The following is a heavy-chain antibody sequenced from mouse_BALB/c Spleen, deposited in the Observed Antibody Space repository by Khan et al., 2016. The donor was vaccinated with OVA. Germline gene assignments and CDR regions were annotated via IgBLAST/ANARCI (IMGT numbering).Heavy chain of an antibody. CDR3: ARAYCGSSSAWFAY. CDR2: ISNGGGST. CDR1: GFTFSDYY. D-gene: IGHD1-1*01. V-gene: IGHV5-12*02. J-gene: IGHJ3*01. Sequence: EVELVESGGGLVQPGGSLKLSCATSGFTFSDYYMYWVRQTPEKRLEWVAYISNGGGSTYYPDTVKGRFTISRDNAKNNINLQMSRLKSEDTAMYYCARAYCGSSSAWFAYWGQGTLVTVSA.